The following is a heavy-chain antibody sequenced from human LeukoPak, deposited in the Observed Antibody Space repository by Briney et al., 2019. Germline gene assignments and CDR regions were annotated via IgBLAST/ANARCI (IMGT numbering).Heavy chain of an antibody. CDR1: GGSISSGSYY. V-gene: IGHV4-61*02. D-gene: IGHD3-16*02. J-gene: IGHJ4*02. CDR3: AREDIYDYVWGSYRLH. CDR2: IDTSGST. Sequence: SQTLSLTCTVSGGSISSGSYYWSWIRQPAGKGLEWIGRIDTSGSTNYNPSLKSRVTISVDTSKNQFSPKLSSMTAADTAVYYCAREDIYDYVWGSYRLHWGQGTLVTVSS.